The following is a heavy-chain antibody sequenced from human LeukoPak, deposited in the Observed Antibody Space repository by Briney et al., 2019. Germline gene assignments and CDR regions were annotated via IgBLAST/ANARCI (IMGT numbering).Heavy chain of an antibody. J-gene: IGHJ4*02. D-gene: IGHD3-22*01. Sequence: ASVKVSCKASGYTFTSYGISWVRQAPGQGLEWMGWISAYNGNTNYAQKLQGRVTMTTDTSTSTAYMELRSLRSDDTAVYYCARVNYYDSSGYSYYFDYWGQGTLVIVSS. V-gene: IGHV1-18*01. CDR3: ARVNYYDSSGYSYYFDY. CDR2: ISAYNGNT. CDR1: GYTFTSYG.